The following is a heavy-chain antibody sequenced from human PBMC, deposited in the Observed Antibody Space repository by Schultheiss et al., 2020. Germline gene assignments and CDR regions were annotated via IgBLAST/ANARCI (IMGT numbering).Heavy chain of an antibody. J-gene: IGHJ6*02. CDR2: INHSGST. CDR3: ARGPSSHYYYYYGMDV. CDR1: GGSFSGYY. V-gene: IGHV4-34*01. Sequence: SETLSLTCVVYGGSFSGYYWSWIRQPPGKGLEWIGEINHSGSTNYNPSLKSRVTISVDTSKNQFSLKLSSVTAADTAVYYCARGPSSHYYYYYGMDVWGQGTTVTGLL.